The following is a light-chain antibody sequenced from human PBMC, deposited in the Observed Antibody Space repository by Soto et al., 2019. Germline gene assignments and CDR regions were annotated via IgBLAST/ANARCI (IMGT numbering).Light chain of an antibody. Sequence: EIVLTQSPGTLSLSPGERATLSCRASQSVSSTYLAWYQQKPGQPPRLLIYAASSRATGIPDRFSGTGSGTDFTLPITRLEPVDFAVYYFQQYDNSLYTFGPGTKLEIK. J-gene: IGKJ2*01. CDR3: QQYDNSLYT. CDR1: QSVSSTY. V-gene: IGKV3-20*01. CDR2: AAS.